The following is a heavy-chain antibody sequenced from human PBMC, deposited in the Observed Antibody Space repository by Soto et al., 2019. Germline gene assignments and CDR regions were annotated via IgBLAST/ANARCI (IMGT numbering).Heavy chain of an antibody. CDR2: ISYDGSNK. Sequence: GGSLRLSCAASGFTFSSYGMHWVRQAPGKGLEWVAVISYDGSNKYYADSVKGRFTISRDNSKNTLYLQMNSLRAEDTAVYYCAKSAIKYCSGGSCIWGWFDPWGQGTLVTVS. D-gene: IGHD2-15*01. J-gene: IGHJ5*02. CDR1: GFTFSSYG. CDR3: AKSAIKYCSGGSCIWGWFDP. V-gene: IGHV3-30*18.